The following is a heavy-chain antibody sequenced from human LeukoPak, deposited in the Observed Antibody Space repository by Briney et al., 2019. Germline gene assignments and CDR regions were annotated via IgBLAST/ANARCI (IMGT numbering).Heavy chain of an antibody. J-gene: IGHJ4*02. V-gene: IGHV1-18*01. CDR2: ISAYNGNT. CDR3: ARDTGYCSGGSCSTYFDY. CDR1: GYTFTSYG. Sequence: EASVKVSCKASGYTFTSYGISWVRQAPGQGLEWMGWISAYNGNTNYAQKLQGRVTMTTDTSTSTAYMELSSLRSDDTAVYYCARDTGYCSGGSCSTYFDYWGQGTLVTVSS. D-gene: IGHD2-15*01.